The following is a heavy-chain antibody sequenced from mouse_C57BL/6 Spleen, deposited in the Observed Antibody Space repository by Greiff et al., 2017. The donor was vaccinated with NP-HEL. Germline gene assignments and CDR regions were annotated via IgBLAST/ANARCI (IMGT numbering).Heavy chain of an antibody. CDR1: GFTFSDAW. V-gene: IGHV6-6*01. D-gene: IGHD4-1*01. CDR3: TGGLGRVFDY. J-gene: IGHJ2*01. CDR2: IRNKANNHAT. Sequence: EVQGVESGGGLVQPGGSMKLSCAASGFTFSDAWMDWVRQSPEKGLEWVAEIRNKANNHATYYAESVKGRFTISRDDSKGSVYLQMNSLRAEDTGIYYCTGGLGRVFDYWGQGTTLTVSS.